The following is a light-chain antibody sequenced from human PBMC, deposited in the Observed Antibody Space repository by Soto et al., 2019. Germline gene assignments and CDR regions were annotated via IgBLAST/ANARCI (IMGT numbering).Light chain of an antibody. Sequence: DIQMTQSPSSLSASVGDRVTITCRASQGISNYLAWYQQKPGKVPKLLIYAASTLQSGVPSRFSGSGSGTDFTLTISSLQPEDVATYYCQKYNSPGEFTFGPGTKVDIK. CDR1: QGISNY. V-gene: IGKV1-27*01. J-gene: IGKJ3*01. CDR2: AAS. CDR3: QKYNSPGEFT.